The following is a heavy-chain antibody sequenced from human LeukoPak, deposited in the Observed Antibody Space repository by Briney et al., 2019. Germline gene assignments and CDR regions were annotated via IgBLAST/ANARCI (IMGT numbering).Heavy chain of an antibody. CDR3: ARAPGGLQSEFDY. CDR2: IKQDGSEK. V-gene: IGHV3-7*01. J-gene: IGHJ4*02. CDR1: GFTFSSYW. D-gene: IGHD4-11*01. Sequence: GGSLRLSCAASGFTFSSYWVSWVRQAPGKGLEWVANIKQDGSEKYYVDSVKGRFTISRDNAKNSLSLQMNSLRAEDTAVYYCARAPGGLQSEFDYWGQGTLVTVSS.